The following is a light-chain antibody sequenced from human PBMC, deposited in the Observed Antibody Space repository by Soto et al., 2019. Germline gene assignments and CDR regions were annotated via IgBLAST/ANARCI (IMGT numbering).Light chain of an antibody. J-gene: IGLJ2*01. Sequence: QSVLTQPPSVSGAPGQRVTIPCTGSSSNIGAGYDVHWYQQLPGTAPKLLIYGNSNRPSGVPDRFSGSKSGTSVSLAITGLQAEDEADYYCQSYDSSLSGVVFGGGTKVTVL. CDR2: GNS. V-gene: IGLV1-40*01. CDR1: SSNIGAGYD. CDR3: QSYDSSLSGVV.